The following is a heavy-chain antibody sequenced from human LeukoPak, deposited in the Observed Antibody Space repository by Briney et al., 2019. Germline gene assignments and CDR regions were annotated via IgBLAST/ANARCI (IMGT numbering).Heavy chain of an antibody. D-gene: IGHD1-1*01. CDR2: IIPIFGTA. V-gene: IGHV1-69*01. Sequence: SVKVSCKASGGTFTSYAISWVRQAPGQGLEWMGGIIPIFGTANYAQKFQGRVTITADESTSTAYMELSSLRSEDTAVYYCARDETGTYNWFDPWGQGTLVTVSS. CDR3: ARDETGTYNWFDP. CDR1: GGTFTSYA. J-gene: IGHJ5*02.